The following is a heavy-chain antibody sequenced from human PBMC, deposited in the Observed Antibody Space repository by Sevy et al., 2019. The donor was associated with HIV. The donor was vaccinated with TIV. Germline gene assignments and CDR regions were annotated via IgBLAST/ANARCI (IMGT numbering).Heavy chain of an antibody. J-gene: IGHJ6*02. CDR3: ARVSGIAAAGAKYFYYYYGMDV. CDR2: ISAYNGNT. D-gene: IGHD6-13*01. Sequence: ASVKVSCKASGYTFTSYGISWVRQAPGQGLEWMGWISAYNGNTNYAQKLQGRVTMTTDTSTRTAYMELRSLRTDDTAVYYCARVSGIAAAGAKYFYYYYGMDVWGQGTTVTVSS. CDR1: GYTFTSYG. V-gene: IGHV1-18*01.